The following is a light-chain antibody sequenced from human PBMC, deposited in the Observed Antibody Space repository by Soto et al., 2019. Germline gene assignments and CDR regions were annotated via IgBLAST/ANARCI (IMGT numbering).Light chain of an antibody. J-gene: IGKJ1*01. Sequence: DIQMTQSPSTLSASLAHRVTITFRASQSIDSWLAWYPHKPGKAPKLLIFKASTLETGVPSRFSGSGSETEFTLTISSLQPDDSATYYCQPYNSYSRTFGQGTKVDIK. V-gene: IGKV1-5*03. CDR1: QSIDSW. CDR3: QPYNSYSRT. CDR2: KAS.